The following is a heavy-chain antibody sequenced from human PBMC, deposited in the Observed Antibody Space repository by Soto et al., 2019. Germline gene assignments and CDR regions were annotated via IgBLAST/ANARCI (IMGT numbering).Heavy chain of an antibody. V-gene: IGHV4-39*01. D-gene: IGHD3-10*01. CDR2: IYYSGST. CDR1: GGSISSSSYY. Sequence: SETLSLTCTVSGGSISSSSYYWGWIRQPPGKGLEWIGSIYYSGSTYYNPSLKSRVTISVDTSKNQFSLKLSSVTAADTAVYYCARLSRSKYYYGSGTGRGLWGQGTMVTVSS. J-gene: IGHJ3*01. CDR3: ARLSRSKYYYGSGTGRGL.